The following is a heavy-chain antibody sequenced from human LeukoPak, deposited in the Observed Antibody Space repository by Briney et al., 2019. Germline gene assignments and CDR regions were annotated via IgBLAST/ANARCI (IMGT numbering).Heavy chain of an antibody. Sequence: ASVKVSCKASGYTFTGYYMHWVRQAPGQGLAWMGWINPNTGVTNYAQKFQGRVTMTRATSINTAYMELDRLTSDDTATYYCARSYCGGDCYWTIDYWGQGTLVTVSS. J-gene: IGHJ4*02. CDR1: GYTFTGYY. D-gene: IGHD2-21*02. V-gene: IGHV1-2*02. CDR3: ARSYCGGDCYWTIDY. CDR2: INPNTGVT.